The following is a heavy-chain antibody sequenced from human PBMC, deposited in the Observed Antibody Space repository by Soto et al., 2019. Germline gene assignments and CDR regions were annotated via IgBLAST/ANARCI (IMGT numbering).Heavy chain of an antibody. CDR1: GCSISSSNW. V-gene: IGHV4-4*02. D-gene: IGHD3-22*01. Sequence: SETLSLTCAVSGCSISSSNWWSWVRPPPGKGLEWIGEIYHSGSTNYNPSLKSRVTISVDKSKNQFSLKLSSVTAADTAVYYCARLRPLYYYDSSGRGNWFDPWGQGTLVTVSS. J-gene: IGHJ5*02. CDR3: ARLRPLYYYDSSGRGNWFDP. CDR2: IYHSGST.